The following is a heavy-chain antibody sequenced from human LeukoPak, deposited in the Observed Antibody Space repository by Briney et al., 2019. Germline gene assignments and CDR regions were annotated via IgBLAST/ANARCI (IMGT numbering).Heavy chain of an antibody. CDR3: ARVGSNNGWFFHY. Sequence: ASETLSLTCTVSGXSISGYYWSWIRQPPGKGQECMAVFYSSGITTYNPSLQSRVTISVDTSKNQFSLKLSSVTAADSAVYYCARVGSNNGWFFHYWGQGTLVTVSS. J-gene: IGHJ4*02. CDR1: GXSISGYY. V-gene: IGHV4-59*12. D-gene: IGHD6-19*01. CDR2: FYSSGIT.